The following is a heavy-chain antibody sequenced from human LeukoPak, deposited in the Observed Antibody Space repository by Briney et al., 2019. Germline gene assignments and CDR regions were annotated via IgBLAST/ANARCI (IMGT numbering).Heavy chain of an antibody. D-gene: IGHD2-2*01. CDR3: ARGLGYCSSTSCYYYLDY. V-gene: IGHV4-30-4*01. J-gene: IGHJ4*02. Sequence: SETLSLTCTVSGGSISSGDYYWSWIRQPPGKGLEWIGYIYYSGSTYYNPSLKSRVTISVDTSKNQFSLKLSSVTAADTAVYYCARGLGYCSSTSCYYYLDYWGQGTLVTVSS. CDR1: GGSISSGDYY. CDR2: IYYSGST.